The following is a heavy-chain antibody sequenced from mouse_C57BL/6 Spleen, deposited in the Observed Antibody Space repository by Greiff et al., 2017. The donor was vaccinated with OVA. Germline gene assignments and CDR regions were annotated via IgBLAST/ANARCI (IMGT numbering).Heavy chain of an antibody. CDR3: ARGGDYGSSYGRYFDV. J-gene: IGHJ1*03. D-gene: IGHD1-1*01. Sequence: EVHLVESGGGLVKPGGSLKLSCAASGFTFSSYAMSWVRQTPEKRLEWVATISDGGSYTYYPDNVKGRFTISRDNAKNNLYLQMSHLKSEDTAMYYCARGGDYGSSYGRYFDVWGTGTTVTVSS. V-gene: IGHV5-4*01. CDR1: GFTFSSYA. CDR2: ISDGGSYT.